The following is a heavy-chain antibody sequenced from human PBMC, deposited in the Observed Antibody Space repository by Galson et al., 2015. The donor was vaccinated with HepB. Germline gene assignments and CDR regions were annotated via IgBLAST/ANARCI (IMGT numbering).Heavy chain of an antibody. CDR3: ARWYHSNNNWFDP. Sequence: SETLSLTCAVYGGSFSGYYWSWIRQPPGKGLEWIGEINHSGSTNYNPSLKSRVTISVDTSKNQFSLKLSSVTAADTAVYYCARWYHSNNNWFDPWGQGTLVAVSS. CDR2: INHSGST. V-gene: IGHV4-34*01. J-gene: IGHJ5*02. D-gene: IGHD1-1*01. CDR1: GGSFSGYY.